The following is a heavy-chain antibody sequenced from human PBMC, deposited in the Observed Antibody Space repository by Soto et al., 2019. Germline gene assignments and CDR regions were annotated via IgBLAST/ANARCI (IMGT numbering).Heavy chain of an antibody. D-gene: IGHD4-4*01. CDR1: GFTFSSYW. V-gene: IGHV3-74*01. J-gene: IGHJ4*02. Sequence: GGSLRLSCAASGFTFSSYWMHWVRQAPGKGLVWVSRINSDGSSTSYADSVKGRFTISRDNAKNTLYLQMNSLRAEDTAVYYCARELGIGYSNPGVGYWGQGTLVTVSS. CDR2: INSDGSST. CDR3: ARELGIGYSNPGVGY.